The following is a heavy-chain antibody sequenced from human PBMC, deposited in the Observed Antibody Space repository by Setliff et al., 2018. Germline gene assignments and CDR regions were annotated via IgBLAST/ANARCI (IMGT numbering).Heavy chain of an antibody. CDR2: IYTSGNT. CDR3: ARGGGGKPFDY. Sequence: SETLSLTCTVSGGSISSGSYYWNWIRQPAGKGLEWIGRIYTSGNTNYNPSLKSRVTISVGTSKNQFSLKLSSVTAADTAVYYCARGGGGKPFDYWGQGTLVTVSS. J-gene: IGHJ4*02. D-gene: IGHD2-15*01. CDR1: GGSISSGSYY. V-gene: IGHV4-61*02.